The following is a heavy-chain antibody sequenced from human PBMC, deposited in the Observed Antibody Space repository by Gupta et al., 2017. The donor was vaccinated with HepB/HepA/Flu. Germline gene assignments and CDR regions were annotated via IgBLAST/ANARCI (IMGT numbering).Heavy chain of an antibody. Sequence: EVQLVQSGGGLVQPGGSLRLSCAASGLTVRDNHMTWVRQAPGKGLEWVSVIYSGGSSYYVDSVKGRFTISRDTSKNMVYLQMNSLRDDDTAVYYCARNWFGPEETWGQGTLVTVSS. J-gene: IGHJ4*02. V-gene: IGHV3-66*01. CDR3: ARNWFGPEET. CDR1: GLTVRDNH. CDR2: IYSGGSS. D-gene: IGHD3-10*01.